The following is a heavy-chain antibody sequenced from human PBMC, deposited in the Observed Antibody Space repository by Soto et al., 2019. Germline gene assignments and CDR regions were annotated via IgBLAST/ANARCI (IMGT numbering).Heavy chain of an antibody. CDR3: VRFAFWSGYSQAH. D-gene: IGHD3-3*01. V-gene: IGHV1-18*04. CDR1: GYTFTSYG. Sequence: QVQLVQSGAEVKKPGASLRVSCKASGYTFTSYGINWARQAPGQGLEWIGWVTAYNDERKFAEKFQDGLSRTTDTATTTAFMELRSLRSDDTAMYYCVRFAFWSGYSQAHWGPGTLVTVSS. CDR2: VTAYNDER. J-gene: IGHJ4*02.